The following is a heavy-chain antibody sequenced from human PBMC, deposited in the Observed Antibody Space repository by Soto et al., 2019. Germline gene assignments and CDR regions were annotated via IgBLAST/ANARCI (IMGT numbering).Heavy chain of an antibody. Sequence: GASVKVSCKASGGTFSSYAISWVRQAPGQGLEWMGGIIPIFGTANYAQKFQGRVTITADESTSTAYMELSSLRSEDTAVYYCARAEDTAMNLYYYYGMDVWGQGTTVTVSS. D-gene: IGHD5-18*01. J-gene: IGHJ6*02. CDR1: GGTFSSYA. CDR3: ARAEDTAMNLYYYYGMDV. CDR2: IIPIFGTA. V-gene: IGHV1-69*13.